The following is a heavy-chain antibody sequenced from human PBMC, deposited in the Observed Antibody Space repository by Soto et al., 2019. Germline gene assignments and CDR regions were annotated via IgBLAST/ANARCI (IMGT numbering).Heavy chain of an antibody. D-gene: IGHD3-22*01. Sequence: GGSLRLSCAASGFTFSSFAMAWVRQAPGKGLEWVSGISASGGSSYYADSVKGRFTISRDYSRNTLYLQMNSLRAEDTALYYCAKAIKYSSDLFDYWGQGTQVTVPQ. CDR2: ISASGGSS. CDR1: GFTFSSFA. V-gene: IGHV3-23*01. CDR3: AKAIKYSSDLFDY. J-gene: IGHJ4*02.